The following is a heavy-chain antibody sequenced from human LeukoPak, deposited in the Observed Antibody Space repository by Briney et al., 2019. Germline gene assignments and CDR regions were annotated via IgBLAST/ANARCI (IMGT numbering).Heavy chain of an antibody. D-gene: IGHD6-13*01. V-gene: IGHV3-23*01. Sequence: PGGSLRLSCAAYGFTFSNYAMNWVRQAPGKGPEWVSAISSSGGRTFYAAPVEGRFTVSRDNSKSKLYLQMSSLRAEDTAVYSCAKVLSQGYPNSWTNWFDSWGQGALVTVSS. CDR2: ISSSGGRT. CDR3: AKVLSQGYPNSWTNWFDS. CDR1: GFTFSNYA. J-gene: IGHJ5*01.